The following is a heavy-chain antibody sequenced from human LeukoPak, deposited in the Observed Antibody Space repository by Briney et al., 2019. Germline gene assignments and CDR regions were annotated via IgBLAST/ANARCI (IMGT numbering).Heavy chain of an antibody. J-gene: IGHJ3*01. V-gene: IGHV3-23*01. CDR1: GFGFSRFA. D-gene: IGHD3-10*01. Sequence: GGSLRLSCVGSGFGFSRFAMTWVRQAPGKGPEWVSGISGSGGSTYYADSAKGRFSISRDNSKNTVYLQMSSLRAEDTAVYYCAKDHEDYGSSYFCAFDVWGQGTMVTVSS. CDR3: AKDHEDYGSSYFCAFDV. CDR2: ISGSGGST.